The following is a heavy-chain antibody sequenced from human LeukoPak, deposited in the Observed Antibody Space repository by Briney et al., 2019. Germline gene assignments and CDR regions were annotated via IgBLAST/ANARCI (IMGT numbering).Heavy chain of an antibody. D-gene: IGHD4-23*01. CDR2: IYPGESDT. CDR1: GYSFSTYW. J-gene: IGHJ4*02. CDR3: ARRGNGSSFDY. Sequence: GESLKISCRGSGYSFSTYWIGWVRHLPGKGLEELGIIYPGESDTTYRPSYQGQVTISADKSISTAYLQWSSLKASDTAMYYCARRGNGSSFDYSGQGTLVTVSS. V-gene: IGHV5-51*01.